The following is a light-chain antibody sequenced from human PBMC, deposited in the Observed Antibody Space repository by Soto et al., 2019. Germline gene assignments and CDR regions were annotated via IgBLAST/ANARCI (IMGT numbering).Light chain of an antibody. Sequence: GDRVTITCRASQSISSWLAWYQQKPGKAPNLLIYKASTLETGVPSRLTGSGSGTEFTLPIRSLQPDDFATYYCQQYNSYWTFGQGTKVDIK. V-gene: IGKV1-5*03. CDR2: KAS. CDR3: QQYNSYWT. CDR1: QSISSW. J-gene: IGKJ1*01.